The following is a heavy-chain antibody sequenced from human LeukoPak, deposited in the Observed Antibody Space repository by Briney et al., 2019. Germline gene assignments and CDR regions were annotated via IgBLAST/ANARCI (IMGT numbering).Heavy chain of an antibody. CDR1: GYTFTSYA. D-gene: IGHD4-17*01. V-gene: IGHV1-3*01. J-gene: IGHJ2*01. CDR2: INAGNGNT. CDR3: ARDTVTHYWCFDL. Sequence: ASVKVSCKASGYTFTSYAMHWVRQAPGQRLEWMGWINAGNGNTKYSQKFQGRVTITRDTSASTAYMELSSLRSEDTAVYYCARDTVTHYWCFDLWGRGTLVTVSS.